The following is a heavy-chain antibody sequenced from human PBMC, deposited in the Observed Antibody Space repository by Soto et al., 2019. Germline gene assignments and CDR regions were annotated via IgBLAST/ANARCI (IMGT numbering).Heavy chain of an antibody. CDR2: IYWDDDK. V-gene: IGHV2-5*02. CDR3: AKVDTAMVLFDY. CDR1: GFSLSTSGVG. D-gene: IGHD5-18*01. J-gene: IGHJ4*02. Sequence: QITLKESGPTLVKPTQTLTLTCTFSGFSLSTSGVGVGWIRQPPGKALEWLALIYWDDDKRYSPSLKSRLTITKDTSKNQVVLTMTNMDPVDTATYYFAKVDTAMVLFDYWGQGTLVTVSS.